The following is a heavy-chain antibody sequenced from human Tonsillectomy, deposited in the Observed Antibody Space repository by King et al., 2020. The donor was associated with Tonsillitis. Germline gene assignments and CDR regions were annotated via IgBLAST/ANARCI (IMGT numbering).Heavy chain of an antibody. V-gene: IGHV3-15*01. CDR1: GFTFINAW. Sequence: VQLVESGGGLVKPGGSLRLSCAASGFTFINAWMSWVRQAPGKGLEWVGRIKSKTDGGTTDYAAPVKGRFTISRDDSKNTLYLQMNSLKTEDTAVYYCTTGWVRGVKDAFDLWGQGTMVTVSS. CDR3: TTGWVRGVKDAFDL. CDR2: IKSKTDGGTT. D-gene: IGHD3-10*01. J-gene: IGHJ3*01.